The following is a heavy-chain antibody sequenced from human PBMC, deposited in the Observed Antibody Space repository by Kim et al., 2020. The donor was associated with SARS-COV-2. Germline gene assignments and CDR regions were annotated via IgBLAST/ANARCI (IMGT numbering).Heavy chain of an antibody. CDR2: INHSGST. CDR1: GGSFSGYY. CDR3: ARGLGGPDLAAAGSPYYYYYMDV. Sequence: SETLSLTCAVYGGSFSGYYWSWIRQPPGKGLEWIGEINHSGSTNYNPSLKSRVTISVDTSKNQFSLKLSSVTAADTAVYYCARGLGGPDLAAAGSPYYYYYMDVWGKGTTVTVSS. J-gene: IGHJ6*03. D-gene: IGHD6-13*01. V-gene: IGHV4-34*01.